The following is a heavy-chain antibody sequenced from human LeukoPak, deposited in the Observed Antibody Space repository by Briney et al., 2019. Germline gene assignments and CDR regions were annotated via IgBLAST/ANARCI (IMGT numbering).Heavy chain of an antibody. V-gene: IGHV5-51*01. D-gene: IGHD3-10*01. CDR2: IYPGDSDT. Sequence: GESLKISCKGSGYSFTSYWIGWVLQMPGKGLEWMGIIYPGDSDTRYSPSFQGQVTISADKSISTAYLQWSSLKASDTAMYYCARGIAAYYGSGSYRLDAFDIWGQGTMVTVSS. CDR3: ARGIAAYYGSGSYRLDAFDI. J-gene: IGHJ3*02. CDR1: GYSFTSYW.